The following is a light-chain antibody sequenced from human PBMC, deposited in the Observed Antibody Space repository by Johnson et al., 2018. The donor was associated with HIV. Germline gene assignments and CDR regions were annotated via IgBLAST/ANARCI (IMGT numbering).Light chain of an antibody. V-gene: IGLV1-51*01. CDR3: GTWANSLNVYV. CDR2: DNN. Sequence: QSVLTQPPSVSAAPGQKVTISCSGSSSNIGNNDVSWYQQLPGTAPKLLIYDNNKRPSGIPDRFSGSKSGTSATLGIAGLQTGDEADYVCGTWANSLNVYVVGTATKVTVL. CDR1: SSNIGNND. J-gene: IGLJ1*01.